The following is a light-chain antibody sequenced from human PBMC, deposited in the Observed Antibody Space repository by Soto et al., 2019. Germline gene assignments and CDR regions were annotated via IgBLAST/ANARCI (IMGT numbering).Light chain of an antibody. V-gene: IGLV7-46*01. CDR3: LLSYSGARHVV. Sequence: QAVVTQEPSLTVSPGGTVTLTCGSSTGAVTSGHYPYWFQQKPGQAPRTLIYDTTKKHSWTPARFSGSLLGGKAALTLSGAQPEDEAEYYCLLSYSGARHVVFGGGTKLTVL. J-gene: IGLJ2*01. CDR1: TGAVTSGHY. CDR2: DTT.